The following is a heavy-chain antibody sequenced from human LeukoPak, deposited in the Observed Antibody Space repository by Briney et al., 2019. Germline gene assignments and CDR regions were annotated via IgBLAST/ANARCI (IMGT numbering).Heavy chain of an antibody. D-gene: IGHD3-10*01. J-gene: IGHJ6*02. CDR3: ARDLYTEGQRLWFGDRGHYYGMDV. Sequence: GRSLRLSCAASGFTFSSYAMHWVRQAPGKGLEWVAVISYDGSNKYYADSVKGRFTISRDNSKNTLYLQMNSLRAGDTAVYYCARDLYTEGQRLWFGDRGHYYGMDVWGQGTTVTVSS. CDR2: ISYDGSNK. V-gene: IGHV3-30-3*01. CDR1: GFTFSSYA.